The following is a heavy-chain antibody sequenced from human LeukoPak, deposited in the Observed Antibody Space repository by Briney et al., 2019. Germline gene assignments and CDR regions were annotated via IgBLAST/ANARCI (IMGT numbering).Heavy chain of an antibody. J-gene: IGHJ6*03. CDR3: ARDRYCSGGSCYSYYYYYMDV. Sequence: SVKVSCKASGGTFSSYAISWVRQAPGQGLEWMGRIIPIFGTANYAQKFQGRVTITTDESTSTAYMELSSMRSEDTAVYYCARDRYCSGGSCYSYYYYYMDVWGKGTTVTVSS. D-gene: IGHD2-15*01. CDR2: IIPIFGTA. V-gene: IGHV1-69*05. CDR1: GGTFSSYA.